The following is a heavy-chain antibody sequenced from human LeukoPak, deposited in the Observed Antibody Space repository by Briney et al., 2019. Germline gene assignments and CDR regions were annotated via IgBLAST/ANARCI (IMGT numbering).Heavy chain of an antibody. CDR3: ATGRSCTTCYLPDY. J-gene: IGHJ4*02. Sequence: SVKVSCKASGGTFSSYAISWVRQAPGQGLEWMGRIIPILGIANYAQKFQGRVTITADKSTSTAYMELSSLRAEDTAVYHCATGRSCTTCYLPDYWGQGTLVTVSS. CDR2: IIPILGIA. V-gene: IGHV1-69*04. D-gene: IGHD2-2*01. CDR1: GGTFSSYA.